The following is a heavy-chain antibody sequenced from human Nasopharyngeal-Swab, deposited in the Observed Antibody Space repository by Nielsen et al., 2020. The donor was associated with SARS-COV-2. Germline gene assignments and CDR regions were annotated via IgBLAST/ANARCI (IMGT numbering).Heavy chain of an antibody. D-gene: IGHD3-10*01. J-gene: IGHJ3*02. Sequence: SGTLSLTCTVSGGSISSYYWNWIRQPPGKGLEWIGYIYYSGSTNYNPSLKSRVTISVDTSKNQFSLKLSSVTAADTAVYYCARGKRLLWFGESDLFDIWGQGTMVNVSS. CDR1: GGSISSYY. CDR3: ARGKRLLWFGESDLFDI. CDR2: IYYSGST. V-gene: IGHV4-59*01.